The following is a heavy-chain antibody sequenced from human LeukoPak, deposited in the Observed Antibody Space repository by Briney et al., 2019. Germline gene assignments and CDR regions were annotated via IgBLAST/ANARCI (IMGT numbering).Heavy chain of an antibody. Sequence: ASVKVSCKASGYSFSSYGISWVRQAPGQGLEWMGWISAYNGNTNYAQKFQGRVTMTTDTSTSTAYMELRSLRSDDTAVYYCARDQGITMIVVVITENWFDPWGQGTLVTVSS. D-gene: IGHD3-22*01. V-gene: IGHV1-18*01. CDR2: ISAYNGNT. CDR1: GYSFSSYG. CDR3: ARDQGITMIVVVITENWFDP. J-gene: IGHJ5*02.